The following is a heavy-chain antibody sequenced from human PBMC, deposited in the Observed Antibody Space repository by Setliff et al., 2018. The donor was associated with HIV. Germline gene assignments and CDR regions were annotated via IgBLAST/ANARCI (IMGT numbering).Heavy chain of an antibody. CDR2: IYYGGST. Sequence: SETLSLTCTVSGGSISSSSYYWGWIRQPPGKGLEWIGSIYYGGSTYYNPSLKSRITISVDTSKNQFSLKLSSATAADTAVYYCARHMVAASYYFDYWGQGTLVTVS. V-gene: IGHV4-39*07. CDR1: GGSISSSSYY. CDR3: ARHMVAASYYFDY. J-gene: IGHJ4*02. D-gene: IGHD5-12*01.